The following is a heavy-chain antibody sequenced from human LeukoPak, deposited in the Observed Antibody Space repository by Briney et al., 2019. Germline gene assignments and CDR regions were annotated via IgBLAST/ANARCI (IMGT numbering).Heavy chain of an antibody. CDR1: GYNFAHYH. D-gene: IGHD2-15*01. CDR3: ARDPDSGPDL. Sequence: ASVKVSCEASGYNFAHYHTHWVRQAPGQGLEWIGSLNPNTGDTLLDQRFKGRVTMTRDTSLTVGYMELSSLTFNDTAVYFCARDPDSGPDLWGQGTLVTVAS. J-gene: IGHJ4*02. CDR2: LNPNTGDT. V-gene: IGHV1-2*02.